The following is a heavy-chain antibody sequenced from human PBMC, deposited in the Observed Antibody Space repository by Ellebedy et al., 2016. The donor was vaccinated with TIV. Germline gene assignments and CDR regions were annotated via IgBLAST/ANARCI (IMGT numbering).Heavy chain of an antibody. Sequence: GSLRLSXTVSGYSLNNGYFWGWIRQPPGKGLDWIATNHYRASTYYNPSLQSRVTISIDTSMNQFSLRLRSVTAADTAIYYCARDREFFYDNKNLDYWGQGALVTVSS. V-gene: IGHV4-38-2*02. CDR3: ARDREFFYDNKNLDY. CDR2: NHYRAST. D-gene: IGHD2/OR15-2a*01. J-gene: IGHJ4*02. CDR1: GYSLNNGYF.